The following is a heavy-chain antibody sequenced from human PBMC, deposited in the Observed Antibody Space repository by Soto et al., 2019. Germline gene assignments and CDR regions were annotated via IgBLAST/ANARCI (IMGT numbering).Heavy chain of an antibody. D-gene: IGHD3-22*01. J-gene: IGHJ4*02. Sequence: GGSLRLSFSASGFTFSNAWLSWLRQAPGKGLEWVGRIKGEADGGTTDYAAPVKGRITISRDHSKDTLYLQMNSLKTEDTAVYYCTTGLSNGYYNFYYWGQGTPVTVSS. V-gene: IGHV3-15*01. CDR1: GFTFSNAW. CDR3: TTGLSNGYYNFYY. CDR2: IKGEADGGTT.